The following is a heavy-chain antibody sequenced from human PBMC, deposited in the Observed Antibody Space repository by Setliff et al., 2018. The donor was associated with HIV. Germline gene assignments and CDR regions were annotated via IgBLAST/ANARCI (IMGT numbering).Heavy chain of an antibody. CDR1: GYSFTNFW. Sequence: GESLKISCKASGYSFTNFWIGWVRQMPGEGLEWMGIVHPGNSETRYSLPFEGQVTIPADRSITTAFLQWSSLKASDTAMYYGVRRDGRLLNGFDFWGQGTMGTGSS. V-gene: IGHV5-51*01. CDR2: VHPGNSET. CDR3: VRRDGRLLNGFDF. D-gene: IGHD2-21*02. J-gene: IGHJ3*01.